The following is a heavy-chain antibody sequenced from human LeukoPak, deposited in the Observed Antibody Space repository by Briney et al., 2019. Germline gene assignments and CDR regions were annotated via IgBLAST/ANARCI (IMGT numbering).Heavy chain of an antibody. CDR1: GYSFTIYW. CDR3: ARHFYGDYAFDS. D-gene: IGHD4-17*01. V-gene: IGHV5-10-1*01. CDR2: IDPSDSYT. J-gene: IGHJ4*02. Sequence: TAGESLKISCKGSGYSFTIYWITWVRQLPGKGLEWMGTIDPSDSYTNYSPSFQGHVTISADKSINTAYLQWSSLKTSDSAIYYCARHFYGDYAFDSWGQGTLVTVSS.